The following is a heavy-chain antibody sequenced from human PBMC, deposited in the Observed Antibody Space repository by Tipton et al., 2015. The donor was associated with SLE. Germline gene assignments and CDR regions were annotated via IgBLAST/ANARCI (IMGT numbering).Heavy chain of an antibody. V-gene: IGHV4-38-2*01. CDR3: AGQGYCSSTSCPLFDY. CDR2: IYYSGST. J-gene: IGHJ4*02. CDR1: DYSIRSGYY. D-gene: IGHD2-2*01. Sequence: TLSLTCVVSDYSIRSGYYWGWIRQPPGKGLEWIGSIYYSGSTYYNPSLKSRVTISVDTSKNQFSLKLSSVTAADTAVYYCAGQGYCSSTSCPLFDYWGQGTLVTVSS.